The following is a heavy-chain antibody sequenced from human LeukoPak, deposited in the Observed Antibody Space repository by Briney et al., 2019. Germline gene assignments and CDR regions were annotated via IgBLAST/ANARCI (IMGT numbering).Heavy chain of an antibody. CDR3: ARAPYPYFCSSTSCYHSYMDV. D-gene: IGHD2-2*01. J-gene: IGHJ6*03. V-gene: IGHV4-61*02. CDR1: GGSISSGSYY. Sequence: PSETLSLTCTVSGGSISSGSYYWSWIRQPAGKGLEWIGRIYTSGSTNYNPSLKSRVTISVDTSKNQFSLKLSSVTAADTAVYHCARAPYPYFCSSTSCYHSYMDVWGKGTTVTVSS. CDR2: IYTSGST.